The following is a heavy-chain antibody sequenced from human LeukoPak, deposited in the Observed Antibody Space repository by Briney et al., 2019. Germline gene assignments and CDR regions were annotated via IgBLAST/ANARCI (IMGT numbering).Heavy chain of an antibody. CDR2: IYYSGST. D-gene: IGHD1-26*01. V-gene: IGHV4-59*01. J-gene: IGHJ4*02. CDR3: ARGQWELRSLDY. CDR1: GGSISSYY. Sequence: SETLSLTCTVSGGSISSYYWSWIRQPPGKGLEWIGYIYYSGSTNYNPSLKSRVTISVDTSKNQFSLKLSSVTAADTAVYYCARGQWELRSLDYWGQGTLVTVSS.